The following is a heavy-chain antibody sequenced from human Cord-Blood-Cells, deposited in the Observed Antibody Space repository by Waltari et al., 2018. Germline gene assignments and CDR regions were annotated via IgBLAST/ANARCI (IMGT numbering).Heavy chain of an antibody. D-gene: IGHD4-17*01. V-gene: IGHV1-2*02. Sequence: QVPLVQSGAEVKKPGASVKVSCKASGYTFTGYYMHWVRQAPGQGLEWMEWNNPNGGGTHSAQRCQGRVTMTRDTSISTAYMELSRLRADDTAVYYCARVDKTTVTTDYWGQGTLVTVSS. CDR2: NNPNGGGT. J-gene: IGHJ4*02. CDR1: GYTFTGYY. CDR3: ARVDKTTVTTDY.